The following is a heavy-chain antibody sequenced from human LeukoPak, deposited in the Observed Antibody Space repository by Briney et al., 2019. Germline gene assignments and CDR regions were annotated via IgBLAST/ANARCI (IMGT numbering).Heavy chain of an antibody. D-gene: IGHD3-10*01. J-gene: IGHJ4*02. CDR2: IYYSGST. Sequence: SVTLSLTCTVSGGSISSYYWSWIRQPPGQGLEWIGYIYYSGSTNYNPSLKSRVTISVDTSKNQFSLKLSSVTAADTAVYYCARQGITMVRAPFDYWGQGTLVTVSS. CDR1: GGSISSYY. CDR3: ARQGITMVRAPFDY. V-gene: IGHV4-59*08.